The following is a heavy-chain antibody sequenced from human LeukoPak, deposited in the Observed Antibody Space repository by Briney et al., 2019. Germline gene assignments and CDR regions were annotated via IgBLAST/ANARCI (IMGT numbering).Heavy chain of an antibody. Sequence: SETLSLTCTVSGGSISSYYWNWIRQPPGKGLEWIGYIKYIRTTDYNPSLKSRVTLSLDTSKNRFSLKLSSVTAADTAMYYCARSYSSSDHYYYYGMDVWGQGTTVTVSS. CDR2: IKYIRTT. CDR1: GGSISSYY. J-gene: IGHJ6*02. V-gene: IGHV4-59*08. CDR3: ARSYSSSDHYYYYGMDV. D-gene: IGHD6-13*01.